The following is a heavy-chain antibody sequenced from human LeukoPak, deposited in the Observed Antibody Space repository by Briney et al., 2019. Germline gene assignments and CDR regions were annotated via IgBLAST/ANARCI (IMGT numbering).Heavy chain of an antibody. J-gene: IGHJ6*02. V-gene: IGHV3-11*01. Sequence: RGSLRLSCAASGFTFSDYYMSWIRQAPGKGLEWVSYISSSGSTIYYADSVKGRFTISRDNAKNSLYLQMNSLRAEDTAVYYCARLRGSSWQYYYYGMDVWGQGTTVTVSS. D-gene: IGHD6-13*01. CDR1: GFTFSDYY. CDR2: ISSSGSTI. CDR3: ARLRGSSWQYYYYGMDV.